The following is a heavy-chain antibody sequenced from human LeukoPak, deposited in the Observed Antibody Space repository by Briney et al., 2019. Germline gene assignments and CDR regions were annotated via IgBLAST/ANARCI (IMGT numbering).Heavy chain of an antibody. CDR1: GFTFSSYS. D-gene: IGHD6-13*01. Sequence: KSGGSLRLSCAASGFTFSSYSMNWVRQAPGKGPEWVSSISSSSSYIYYADSVKGRFTISRDNAKNSLYLQMNSLRAEDTAVYYCARDRSTIAAAAEFDYWGQGTLVTVSS. J-gene: IGHJ4*02. V-gene: IGHV3-21*01. CDR2: ISSSSSYI. CDR3: ARDRSTIAAAAEFDY.